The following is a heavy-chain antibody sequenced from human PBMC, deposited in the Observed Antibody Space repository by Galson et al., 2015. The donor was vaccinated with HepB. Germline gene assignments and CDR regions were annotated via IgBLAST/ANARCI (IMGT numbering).Heavy chain of an antibody. CDR3: ARVKGKAAAAFDY. J-gene: IGHJ4*02. Sequence: SVKVSCKASGGTFSSYAISWVRQAPGQGLEWMGGIIPIFGTANYAQKFQGRVTITADESTSTAYMELSSLRSEDTAVYYCARVKGKAAAAFDYWGQGTLGTVSS. D-gene: IGHD6-13*01. CDR2: IIPIFGTA. CDR1: GGTFSSYA. V-gene: IGHV1-69*13.